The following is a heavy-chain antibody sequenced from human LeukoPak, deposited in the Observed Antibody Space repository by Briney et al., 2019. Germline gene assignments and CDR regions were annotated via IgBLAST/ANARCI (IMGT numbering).Heavy chain of an antibody. CDR3: ARDTWYSNSWLHAFDI. D-gene: IGHD6-13*01. Sequence: GGSLRLSCAVSGFSVSSHYMSWVRQAPGKGLQWVSVLYSGGFTNYAESVRGRFTISRDNSKNSLYLQMNSLRAEDTGVYYCARDTWYSNSWLHAFDIWGQGTMVTVSS. J-gene: IGHJ3*02. CDR1: GFSVSSHY. CDR2: LYSGGFT. V-gene: IGHV3-53*01.